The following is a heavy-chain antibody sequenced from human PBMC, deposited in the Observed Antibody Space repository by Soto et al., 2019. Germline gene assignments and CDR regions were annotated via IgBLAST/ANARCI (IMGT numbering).Heavy chain of an antibody. CDR3: TKDAHLGVISPTHAH. J-gene: IGHJ4*02. CDR1: GFTFRSSP. V-gene: IGHV3-23*01. Sequence: EVQLWESGGGLVQPGGSLRLSCAVSGFTFRSSPMSWVRRAPGKGLEWVSGINGGDDSEHEVDALRGCFTIIRDKSKKLMLRLMNSRRVEDTCIYYCTKDAHLGVISPTHAHWGQGTEFTVSS. D-gene: IGHD3-16*01. CDR2: INGGDDSE.